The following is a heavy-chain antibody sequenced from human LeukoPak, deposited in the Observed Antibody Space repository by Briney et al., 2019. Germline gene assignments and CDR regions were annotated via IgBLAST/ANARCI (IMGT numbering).Heavy chain of an antibody. CDR2: INWNGGST. CDR1: GFSFDDYG. Sequence: GGSLRLSCAASGFSFDDYGMSWVRHAPGQGLEWVSGINWNGGSTGYADSVKGRFTISRDNAKNSLYLQMSSLRAEDTALYYCARGFLADLSMVWVDYWGQGTLVTVSS. D-gene: IGHD3-10*01. CDR3: ARGFLADLSMVWVDY. V-gene: IGHV3-20*04. J-gene: IGHJ4*02.